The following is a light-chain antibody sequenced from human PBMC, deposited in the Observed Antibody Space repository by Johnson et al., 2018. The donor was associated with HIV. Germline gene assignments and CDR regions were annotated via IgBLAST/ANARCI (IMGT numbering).Light chain of an antibody. CDR1: NSNIGNNY. CDR2: DNN. J-gene: IGLJ1*01. V-gene: IGLV1-51*01. CDR3: AAWDDSLNGYV. Sequence: QPVLTQPPSVSAAPGQKVTISCSGSNSNIGNNYVSWYQQLPGTAPKLLIYDNNKRPSGVPDRFSGSKSGTSASLAIRGLQSEDEAEYTCAAWDDSLNGYVFGTGTRVTVL.